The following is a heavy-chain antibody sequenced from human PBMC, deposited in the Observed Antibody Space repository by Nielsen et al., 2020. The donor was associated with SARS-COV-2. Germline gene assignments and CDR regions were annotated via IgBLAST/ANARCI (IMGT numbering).Heavy chain of an antibody. V-gene: IGHV1-58*01. D-gene: IGHD3-10*01. CDR2: IVVGSGNT. J-gene: IGHJ4*02. CDR3: AAVAGFGESPLNY. Sequence: SVKVSCKASGFTSTSSAVQWVRQARGQRLEWIGWIVVGSGNTNYAQKFQERVTITRDMSTSTAYMELSSLRSEDTAVYYCAAVAGFGESPLNYWGQGTLVTVSS. CDR1: GFTSTSSA.